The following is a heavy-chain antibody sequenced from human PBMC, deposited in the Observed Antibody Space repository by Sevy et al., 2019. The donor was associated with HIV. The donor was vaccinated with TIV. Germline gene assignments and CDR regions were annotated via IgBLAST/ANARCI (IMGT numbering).Heavy chain of an antibody. D-gene: IGHD6-13*01. V-gene: IGHV3-7*01. J-gene: IGHJ6*03. CDR1: GFTFSSYW. Sequence: GGSLRLSCAASGFTFSSYWMSWVRQAPGKGLEWVANIKQDGSEKYYVDSVKGRFSMSRDNAKNSLYLQMINLKAEDTAEYYGAGELEGSSSWYLYDYNYRDVWGQGTTVTVSS. CDR3: AGELEGSSSWYLYDYNYRDV. CDR2: IKQDGSEK.